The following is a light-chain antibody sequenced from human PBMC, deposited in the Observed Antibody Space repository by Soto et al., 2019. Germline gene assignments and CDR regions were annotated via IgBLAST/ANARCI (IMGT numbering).Light chain of an antibody. CDR2: DTS. CDR3: QQRSSWPYT. CDR1: QSVSSY. J-gene: IGKJ2*01. V-gene: IGKV3-11*01. Sequence: EIVLTQSPATLSLSPGERATLSCRASQSVSSYSAWYQQKPGQPPRLLIYDTSNRATGIPARLSGSGSGTDFTLTISSLEPEDFAVYYCQQRSSWPYTFGQGTKLEIK.